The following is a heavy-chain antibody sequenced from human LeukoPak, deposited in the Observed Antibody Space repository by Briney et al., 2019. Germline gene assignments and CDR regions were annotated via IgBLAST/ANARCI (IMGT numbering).Heavy chain of an antibody. D-gene: IGHD3-10*01. Sequence: ASVKVSCKASGYTFTSYDINWVRQATGQGLEWMGWMNPNSGNTGYAQKLQGRVTITRNTSISTAYMELSSLRSEDTAVYYCVRDADGSGSGAFDIWGQGTMVTVSS. CDR2: MNPNSGNT. CDR1: GYTFTSYD. CDR3: VRDADGSGSGAFDI. J-gene: IGHJ3*02. V-gene: IGHV1-8*03.